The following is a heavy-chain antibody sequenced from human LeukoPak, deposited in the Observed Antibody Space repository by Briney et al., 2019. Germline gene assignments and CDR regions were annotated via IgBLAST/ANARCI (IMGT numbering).Heavy chain of an antibody. V-gene: IGHV3-30*02. CDR1: GFTFSSYG. J-gene: IGHJ3*02. CDR2: IRYDGSNK. CDR3: ASGHYSGSYSWAFDI. D-gene: IGHD1-26*01. Sequence: AGGSLRLSCAASGFTFSSYGMHWVRQAPGKGLEWVAFIRYDGSNKYYADSVKGRFTISRDNSKNTLYLQMNSLRAEDTAVYYCASGHYSGSYSWAFDIWGQGTMVTVSS.